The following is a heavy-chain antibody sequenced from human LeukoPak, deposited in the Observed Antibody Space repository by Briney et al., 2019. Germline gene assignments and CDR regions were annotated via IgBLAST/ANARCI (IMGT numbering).Heavy chain of an antibody. D-gene: IGHD3-22*01. CDR1: GYTFTSYY. Sequence: ASVKVSCKASGYTFTSYYMHWVRQAPGQGLEWMGWINPNSGGTNYAQKFQGRVTMTRDTSISTAYMELSRLRSDDTAVYYCARDRPVYYYDSSGPYWGQGTLVTVSS. J-gene: IGHJ4*02. V-gene: IGHV1-2*02. CDR2: INPNSGGT. CDR3: ARDRPVYYYDSSGPY.